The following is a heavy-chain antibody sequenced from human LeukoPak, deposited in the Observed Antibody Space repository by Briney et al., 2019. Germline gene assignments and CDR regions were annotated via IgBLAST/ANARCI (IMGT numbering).Heavy chain of an antibody. V-gene: IGHV3-30-3*01. J-gene: IGHJ4*02. CDR2: ISYDGSNK. D-gene: IGHD2-2*01. CDR1: GFTFSSYA. CDR3: ARDRLPAARYYFDY. Sequence: PGGSLRLSCAASGFTFSSYAMHWVRQAPGKGREWVAVISYDGSNKYYADSVKGRFTISRDNSKNTLYLQMNSLRAEDTAVYYCARDRLPAARYYFDYWGQGTLVTVSS.